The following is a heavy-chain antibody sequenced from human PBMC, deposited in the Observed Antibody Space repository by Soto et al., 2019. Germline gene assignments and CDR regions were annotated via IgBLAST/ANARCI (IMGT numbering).Heavy chain of an antibody. CDR1: GGTFSNYA. CDR2: IIPIFGTT. V-gene: IGHV1-69*06. J-gene: IGHJ6*02. CDR3: TRGRIPAHPPLYCDAMDV. D-gene: IGHD2-2*02. Sequence: QVQLVQSGAEVKKPGSSVKVSCKASGGTFSNYALSWVRQAPGQGLEWLGGIIPIFGTTNYAPKFQNRVTITADRSPRTAYMELSSLKSEDTAVYYCTRGRIPAHPPLYCDAMDVWGQGTTVTVSS.